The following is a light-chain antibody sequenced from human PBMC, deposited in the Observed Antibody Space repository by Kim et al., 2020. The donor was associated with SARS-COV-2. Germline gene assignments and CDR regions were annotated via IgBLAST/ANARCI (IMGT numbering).Light chain of an antibody. V-gene: IGKV3-11*01. CDR1: QTFGTN. CDR2: GAY. CDR3: QQRNDWLLT. Sequence: SPGERSTPSGRASQTFGTNLAWYQQKPGRAPRLLIYGAYTRATGIPARFSGSGSGTDFTLTISSLDPEDFAIYYCQQRNDWLLTFGRVTRLEIK. J-gene: IGKJ5*01.